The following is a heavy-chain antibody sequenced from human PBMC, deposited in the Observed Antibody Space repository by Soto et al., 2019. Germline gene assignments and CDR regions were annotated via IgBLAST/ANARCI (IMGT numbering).Heavy chain of an antibody. V-gene: IGHV5-51*01. CDR3: KKNDGYNGSTNYLYYGMDV. CDR2: IYPGDSDT. Sequence: PGESLKIPCKASGYIFTLYWIGRVRQMPGKGLEWIGIIYPGDSDTRYSPSFEGQVTISADKSISTASLQWSSLKASDTAVYYCKKNDGYNGSTNYLYYGMDVWGQGTTVTVSS. D-gene: IGHD5-12*01. CDR1: GYIFTLYW. J-gene: IGHJ6*02.